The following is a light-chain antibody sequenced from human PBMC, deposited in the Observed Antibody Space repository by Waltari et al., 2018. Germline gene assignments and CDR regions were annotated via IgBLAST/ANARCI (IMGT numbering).Light chain of an antibody. V-gene: IGLV1-44*01. CDR3: ASWDGSMNGDWV. Sequence: QSVLTPPPAASGTPGQRVTLPCSGTSSNTGPNFVPWYQPPPAAPPTLLILRNNQRPSGVPDRFSASKSGTSASLAITGLRSEDEAVYYCASWDGSMNGDWVFGGGTTLTVL. CDR2: RNN. J-gene: IGLJ3*02. CDR1: SSNTGPNF.